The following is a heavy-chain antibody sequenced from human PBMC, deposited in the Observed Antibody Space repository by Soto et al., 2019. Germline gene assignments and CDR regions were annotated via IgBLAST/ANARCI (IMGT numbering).Heavy chain of an antibody. V-gene: IGHV5-51*01. D-gene: IGHD3-22*01. Sequence: PGESLKITWTSSGYTFTRYWIGWVRQMPGKGLEWMGIIYPGDSDTRYSPSFQGQVTISADKSISTAYLQWSSLKASDTAMYYCARRQYYYDSSGYHDYYYYYGMDVWGQGTTVTSP. CDR2: IYPGDSDT. CDR3: ARRQYYYDSSGYHDYYYYYGMDV. J-gene: IGHJ6*02. CDR1: GYTFTRYW.